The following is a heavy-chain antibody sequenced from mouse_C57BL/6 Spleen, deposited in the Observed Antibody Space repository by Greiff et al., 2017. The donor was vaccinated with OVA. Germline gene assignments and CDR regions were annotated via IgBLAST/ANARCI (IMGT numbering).Heavy chain of an antibody. V-gene: IGHV1-59*01. J-gene: IGHJ1*03. D-gene: IGHD3-3*01. Sequence: QVQLQQPGAELVRPGTSVKLSCKASGYTFTSYWMHWVKQRPGQGLEWIGVIDPSDSYTNYNQKFKGKATLTVDTSSSTAYMQLSSLTSEDSAVYYCAREGPVSYCDVWGKGTTVTVSS. CDR1: GYTFTSYW. CDR3: AREGPVSYCDV. CDR2: IDPSDSYT.